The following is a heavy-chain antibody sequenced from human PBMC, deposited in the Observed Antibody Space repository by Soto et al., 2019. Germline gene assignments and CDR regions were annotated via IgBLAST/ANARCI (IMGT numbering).Heavy chain of an antibody. V-gene: IGHV3-48*02. CDR3: ASVLGKSLILPPSISFGIAVAGR. CDR1: GFTFSSYS. D-gene: IGHD6-19*01. CDR2: ISSSSSTI. J-gene: IGHJ4*02. Sequence: GGSLRLSCAASGFTFSSYSMNWVRQAPGKGLEWVSYISSSSSTIYYADSVKGRFTISRDNAKNSLYLQMNSLRDEDTAVYYCASVLGKSLILPPSISFGIAVAGRWGQGTLVTVSS.